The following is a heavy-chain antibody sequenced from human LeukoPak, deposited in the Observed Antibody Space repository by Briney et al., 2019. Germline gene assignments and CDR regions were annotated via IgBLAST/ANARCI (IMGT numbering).Heavy chain of an antibody. CDR2: ISGSGGST. D-gene: IGHD1-20*01. CDR3: AKDSPLTGTTPKGL. J-gene: IGHJ4*02. CDR1: GFTFSSYA. V-gene: IGHV3-23*01. Sequence: PGGSLRPSCAASGFTFSSYAMSWVRQAPGKGLEWVSAISGSGGSTYYADSVKGRLTISRDNSKNTLYLQMNSLRAEDTAVYYCAKDSPLTGTTPKGLWGQGTLVTVSS.